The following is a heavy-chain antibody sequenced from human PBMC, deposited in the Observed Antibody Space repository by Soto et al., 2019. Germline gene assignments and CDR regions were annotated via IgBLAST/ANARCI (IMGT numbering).Heavy chain of an antibody. CDR1: GFTYSSYG. V-gene: IGHV3-33*01. CDR3: ARDSAWLFDS. CDR2: IWYDGSNK. Sequence: QVQLVESGGGVVQPGRSLRLSCAVSGFTYSSYGMHWVRQAPGKGLEWVAVIWYDGSNKYYADSVKGRFIISRDDSKNTPSLQMNSLRAEDTAVYYCARDSAWLFDSWGQGTLVTVSS. J-gene: IGHJ4*02. D-gene: IGHD5-12*01.